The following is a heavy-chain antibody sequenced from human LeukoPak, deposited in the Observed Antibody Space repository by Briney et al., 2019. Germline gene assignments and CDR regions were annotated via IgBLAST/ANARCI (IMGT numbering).Heavy chain of an antibody. CDR3: ANEYCSGGSCGYYGMDV. CDR1: GFTFSSYG. V-gene: IGHV3-30*18. D-gene: IGHD2-15*01. CDR2: ISYDGSNK. Sequence: PGGSLRLSCAASGFTFSSYGMHWVRQAPGKGLEWVAVISYDGSNKYYADSVKGRFTISRDNSKNTLYLQMNSLRAEDTAVYYCANEYCSGGSCGYYGMDVWGQGTMVTVSS. J-gene: IGHJ6*02.